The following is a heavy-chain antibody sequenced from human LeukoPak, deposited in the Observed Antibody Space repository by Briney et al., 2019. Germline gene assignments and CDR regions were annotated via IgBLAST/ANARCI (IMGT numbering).Heavy chain of an antibody. J-gene: IGHJ4*02. V-gene: IGHV4-4*02. CDR1: GGSVSSDNW. CDR3: AKAGVWLPAV. Sequence: PSETLSLTCAVSGGSVSSDNWWSWVRQPPGEGLEWIGEIHHSGNTNYSPSLKSRVTISLDKSRNQFSLKLNSVTAADTAVYYCAKAGVWLPAVWGQGTLVTVSS. D-gene: IGHD3-9*01. CDR2: IHHSGNT.